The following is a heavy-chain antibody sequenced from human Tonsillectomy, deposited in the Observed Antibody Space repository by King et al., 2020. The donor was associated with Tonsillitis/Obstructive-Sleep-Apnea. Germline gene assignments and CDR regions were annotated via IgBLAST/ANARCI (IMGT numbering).Heavy chain of an antibody. V-gene: IGHV4-59*01. D-gene: IGHD2-2*01. J-gene: IGHJ6*03. Sequence: QVQLQESGPGLVKPSETLSITCTVSGGSISSYYWSWSRQHPGKGLEGIGYIFYSGSTNYNPFLKSRVTISVDTSKNRFSLKLGSVTAADTAVYYCARDHCSSTSCYGNYYYMDVWGKGTTVTVSS. CDR2: IFYSGST. CDR1: GGSISSYY. CDR3: ARDHCSSTSCYGNYYYMDV.